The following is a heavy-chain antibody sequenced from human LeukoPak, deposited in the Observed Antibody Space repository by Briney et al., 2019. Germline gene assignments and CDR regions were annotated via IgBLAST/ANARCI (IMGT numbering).Heavy chain of an antibody. D-gene: IGHD2-2*01. CDR3: ARAPGYCSSTSCYAPRAFDY. CDR2: INHSGST. Sequence: SETLSLTCAVYGGSFSGYYWSWIRQPPGKGLEWIGEINHSGSTNYNPSLKSRVTISVDTSKNQFSLKLSSVTAADTAVYYCARAPGYCSSTSCYAPRAFDYWGQGTLVTVSS. V-gene: IGHV4-34*01. J-gene: IGHJ4*02. CDR1: GGSFSGYY.